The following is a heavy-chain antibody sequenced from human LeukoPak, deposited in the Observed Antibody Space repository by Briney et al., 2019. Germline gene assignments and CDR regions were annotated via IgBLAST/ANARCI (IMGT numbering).Heavy chain of an antibody. Sequence: SETLSLTCTVSGGSINNYYWSWIRQPAGKGLEWIGRIYSSGGTSYNPSLKSRVTISVDKSNNQFSLKLSSVTAADTAVYYCARLSCSSTSCYGNYYYYYMDVWGKGTTVTVSS. CDR3: ARLSCSSTSCYGNYYYYYMDV. CDR1: GGSINNYY. CDR2: IYSSGGT. J-gene: IGHJ6*03. D-gene: IGHD2-2*01. V-gene: IGHV4-4*07.